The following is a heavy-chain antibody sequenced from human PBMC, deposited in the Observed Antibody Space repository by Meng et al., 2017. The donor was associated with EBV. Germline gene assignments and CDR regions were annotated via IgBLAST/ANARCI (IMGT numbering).Heavy chain of an antibody. CDR1: GYTFTSYD. CDR2: MNPNSGNT. J-gene: IGHJ5*02. Sequence: QGQRVQAGAEVKKPGASGKVSCKASGYTFTSYDINWVRQATGQGLEWMGWMNPNSGNTGYAQKFQGRVTMTRNTSISTAYMELSSLRSEDTAVYYCARGRGVYCSGGSCYPGWFDPWGQGTLVTVSS. V-gene: IGHV1-8*01. CDR3: ARGRGVYCSGGSCYPGWFDP. D-gene: IGHD2-15*01.